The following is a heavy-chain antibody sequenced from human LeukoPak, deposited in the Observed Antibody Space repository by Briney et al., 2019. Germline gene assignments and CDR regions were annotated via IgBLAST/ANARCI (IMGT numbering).Heavy chain of an antibody. V-gene: IGHV1-69*13. CDR3: ARTETGFGAHNWFDP. Sequence: SVKVSCKASGGTFSSYAISWVRQAPGQGLEWMGGIIPIFGKANYAQKFQGRVTITADESTSTAYMELSSLRSEDTAVYYCARTETGFGAHNWFDPWGQGTLVTVSS. D-gene: IGHD3-10*01. J-gene: IGHJ5*02. CDR1: GGTFSSYA. CDR2: IIPIFGKA.